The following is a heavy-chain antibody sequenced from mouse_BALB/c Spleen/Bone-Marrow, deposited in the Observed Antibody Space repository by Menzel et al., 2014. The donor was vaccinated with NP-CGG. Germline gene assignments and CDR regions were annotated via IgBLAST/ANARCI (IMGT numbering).Heavy chain of an antibody. CDR1: GFTFTDYY. Sequence: EVHLVESGGGLVQPGGSLRLSCTTSGFTFTDYYMSWVRQPPGKALEWLAFIRNKAYGYTTEYSASVRGRFTISRDNSQSIIYLQMDALRAEDSATYYCARFPMDYWGQGTSVTVSS. CDR2: IRNKAYGYTT. CDR3: ARFPMDY. V-gene: IGHV7-3*02. J-gene: IGHJ4*01.